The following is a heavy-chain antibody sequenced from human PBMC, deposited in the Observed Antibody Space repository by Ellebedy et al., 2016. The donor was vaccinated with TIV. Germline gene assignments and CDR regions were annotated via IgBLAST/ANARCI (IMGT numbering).Heavy chain of an antibody. CDR1: GFTFSSHV. J-gene: IGHJ4*02. CDR2: IGASGTDN. D-gene: IGHD5-18*01. CDR3: ARDTAMNY. V-gene: IGHV3-21*01. Sequence: PGGSLRLPCVASGFTFSSHVMNWVRQAPGKGLEWVSSIGASGTDNYYADSVKGRFTISRDNAKNSLYLQMDSLRAEDTAVFYCARDTAMNYWGLGTLVTVSS.